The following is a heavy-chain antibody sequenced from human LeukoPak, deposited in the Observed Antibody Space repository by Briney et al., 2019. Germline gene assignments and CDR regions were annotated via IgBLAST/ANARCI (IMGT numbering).Heavy chain of an antibody. CDR2: INPNSGGT. CDR3: ASWDWNDGFGHGY. Sequence: ASVKVSCKASGYTFTSYYMHWVRQAPGQGLEWMGWINPNSGGTNYAQKFQGRVTMTRDTSISTAYMELSRLRSDDTAVYHCASWDWNDGFGHGYWGQGTLVTVSS. D-gene: IGHD1-1*01. V-gene: IGHV1-2*02. CDR1: GYTFTSYY. J-gene: IGHJ4*02.